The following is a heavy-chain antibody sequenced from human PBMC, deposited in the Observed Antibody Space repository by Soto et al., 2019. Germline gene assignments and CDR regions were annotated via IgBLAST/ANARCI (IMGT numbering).Heavy chain of an antibody. CDR2: ISYDGSNK. V-gene: IGHV3-30*18. D-gene: IGHD2-2*01. CDR3: AKDIVVVPAAYPHFYYYYGMDV. Sequence: LRLSCAASGFTFSSYGMHWVRQAPGKGLEWVAVISYDGSNKYYADSVKGRFTISRDNSKNTLYLQMNSLRAEDTAVYYCAKDIVVVPAAYPHFYYYYGMDVWGQGTTVTVSS. J-gene: IGHJ6*02. CDR1: GFTFSSYG.